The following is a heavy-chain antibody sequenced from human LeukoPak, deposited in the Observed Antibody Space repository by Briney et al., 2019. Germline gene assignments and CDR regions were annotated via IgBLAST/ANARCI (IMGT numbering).Heavy chain of an antibody. Sequence: GGCLRLSCAASGFTFSSYWMTWVRQAPGKGLEWVANMNQDGSEKYYVDSVKGRFTISRDNAKNSLYLQMNSLRAEDTAVYYCARRKAYSGYDSPPYYFDYWGQGTLVTVSS. V-gene: IGHV3-7*01. CDR2: MNQDGSEK. CDR3: ARRKAYSGYDSPPYYFDY. J-gene: IGHJ4*02. CDR1: GFTFSSYW. D-gene: IGHD5-12*01.